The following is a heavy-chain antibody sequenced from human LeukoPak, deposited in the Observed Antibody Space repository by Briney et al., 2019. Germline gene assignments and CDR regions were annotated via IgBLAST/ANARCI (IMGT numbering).Heavy chain of an antibody. J-gene: IGHJ6*04. D-gene: IGHD3-10*02. CDR3: AELGITMIGGV. Sequence: GGSLRLSCAAPGFTFSSYEMNWVRQAPGKGLEWVSFISSSASTIYYADSVKGRFTMSRDNAKNSLYLQMNSLRAEDTAVYYCAELGITMIGGVWGKGTTVTISS. CDR1: GFTFSSYE. V-gene: IGHV3-48*03. CDR2: ISSSASTI.